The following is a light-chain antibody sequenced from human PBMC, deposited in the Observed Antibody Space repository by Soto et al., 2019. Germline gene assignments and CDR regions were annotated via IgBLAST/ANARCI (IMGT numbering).Light chain of an antibody. CDR1: QSVSSSY. CDR2: GAS. Sequence: EIVLTQSPGTLSLSPGERATLSCRASQSVSSSYLAWYQQKPGQAPRLLIYGASSRATGIPDRFSGSGSGTDFTLTISRREPEDCAVSYCQQYGSSRTFGQGTKVEIK. V-gene: IGKV3-20*01. CDR3: QQYGSSRT. J-gene: IGKJ1*01.